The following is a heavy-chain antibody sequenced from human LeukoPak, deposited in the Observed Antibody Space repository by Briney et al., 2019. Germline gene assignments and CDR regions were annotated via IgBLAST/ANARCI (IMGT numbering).Heavy chain of an antibody. V-gene: IGHV3-11*04. D-gene: IGHD3-10*01. J-gene: IGHJ4*02. CDR1: GFTFSDYY. Sequence: GGSLRLSCAASGFTFSDYYMSWIRQAPGKGLEWVSFISSSGSTIYYADSVKGRFTISRDNAKNSPYLQMNSLRAEDTAVYYCARAHYYGFTIDYWGQGTLVTVSS. CDR3: ARAHYYGFTIDY. CDR2: ISSSGSTI.